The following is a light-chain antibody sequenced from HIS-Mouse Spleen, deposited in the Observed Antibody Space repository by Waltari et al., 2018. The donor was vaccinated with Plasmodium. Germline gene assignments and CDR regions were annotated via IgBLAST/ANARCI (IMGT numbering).Light chain of an antibody. V-gene: IGLV2-11*01. CDR3: CSYAGSYTYV. CDR1: HRDVGGSYH. CDR2: DVS. Sequence: QSALTQPRSVSGAPGQSVPISCTGTHRDVGGSYHVSWYQQHPGKAPKLMIYDVSKRPSGVPDRFSGSKSGNTASLTISGLQAEDEADYYCCSYAGSYTYVFGTGTKVTVL. J-gene: IGLJ1*01.